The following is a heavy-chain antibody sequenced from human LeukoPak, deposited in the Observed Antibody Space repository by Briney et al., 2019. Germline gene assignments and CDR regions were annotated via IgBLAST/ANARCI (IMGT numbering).Heavy chain of an antibody. J-gene: IGHJ3*02. CDR2: ISGDGGST. CDR3: ARPTTVVTPDAFDI. V-gene: IGHV3-43*02. Sequence: GGSLRLSCAASGFTFDDYAMHWVRQAPGKGLEWVSLISGDGGSTYYADSVKGRFTISRDNAKNSLYLQMNSLRAEDTAVYYCARPTTVVTPDAFDIWGQGTMVTVSS. CDR1: GFTFDDYA. D-gene: IGHD4-23*01.